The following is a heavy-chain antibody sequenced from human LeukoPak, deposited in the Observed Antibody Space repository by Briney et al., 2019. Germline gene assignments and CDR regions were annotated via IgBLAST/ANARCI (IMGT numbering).Heavy chain of an antibody. D-gene: IGHD4-11*01. CDR1: GGSISSGDYY. CDR3: AREVTSVLLYYFGY. Sequence: SETLSLTCTVSGGSISSGDYYWSWIRQPPGKGLEWIGYIYYSWSTYYNPSLKSRITISVDTSKNQFSLKLSSVTAADTDVYYCAREVTSVLLYYFGYWGQGTLGTGSS. CDR2: IYYSWST. J-gene: IGHJ4*02. V-gene: IGHV4-30-4*01.